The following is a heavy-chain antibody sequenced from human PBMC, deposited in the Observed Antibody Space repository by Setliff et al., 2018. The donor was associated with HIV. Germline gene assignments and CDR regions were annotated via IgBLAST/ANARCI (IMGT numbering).Heavy chain of an antibody. CDR2: ISGISDKI. CDR1: GFTFRKYD. CDR3: ARDLPYYDISGYYLADF. J-gene: IGHJ4*02. V-gene: IGHV3-11*01. D-gene: IGHD3-22*01. Sequence: PGGSLRLSCAASGFTFRKYDMSWLRQAPGKGLEWVADISGISDKIKYVDSVKGRFTISRDNAKNSLHLQMNSLRAEDTAVYYCARDLPYYDISGYYLADFWGQGTLVTVSS.